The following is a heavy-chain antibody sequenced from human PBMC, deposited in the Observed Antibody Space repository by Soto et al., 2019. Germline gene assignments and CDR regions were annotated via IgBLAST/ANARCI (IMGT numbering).Heavy chain of an antibody. Sequence: PGESLKISCKGSGYSFTSYWISWVRQMPGKGLEWMGRIDPSDSYTNYSPSFQGHVTISADKSISTAYLQMNSLTAEDTAVYYCARPLVAPVAGPYYYGMDVWGQGTTVTVSS. CDR2: IDPSDSYT. CDR3: ARPLVAPVAGPYYYGMDV. J-gene: IGHJ6*02. V-gene: IGHV5-10-1*01. CDR1: GYSFTSYW. D-gene: IGHD6-19*01.